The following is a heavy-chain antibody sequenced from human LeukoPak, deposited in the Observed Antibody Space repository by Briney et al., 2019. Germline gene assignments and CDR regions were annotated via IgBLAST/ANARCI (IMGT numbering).Heavy chain of an antibody. CDR3: ARDSGSSWYYY. CDR1: GYTFTGYY. CDR2: INPNSGDT. D-gene: IGHD6-13*01. J-gene: IGHJ4*02. V-gene: IGHV1-2*02. Sequence: ASVTVSCKASGYTFTGYYMHWVRQAPGQGLEWMGWINPNSGDTNYAQKFQGRVTMTRDTSISTAYMELTRLRSDDTAVYYCARDSGSSWYYYWGQGTLVTVSS.